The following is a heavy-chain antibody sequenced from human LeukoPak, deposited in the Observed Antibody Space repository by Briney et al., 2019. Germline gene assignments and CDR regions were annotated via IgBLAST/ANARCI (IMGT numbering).Heavy chain of an antibody. CDR3: ARDSSSSWASFDI. J-gene: IGHJ3*02. D-gene: IGHD6-13*01. CDR2: IKQDGSEK. V-gene: IGHV3-7*01. CDR1: GFTFSSYW. Sequence: GGSLRLSCAASGFTFSSYWMSWVRQAPGKGLEWVASIKQDGSEKYYVDSVKGRFTISRDNAKNSLYLQMNSLRAEDTAVYYCARDSSSSWASFDIWGQGTMVTVSS.